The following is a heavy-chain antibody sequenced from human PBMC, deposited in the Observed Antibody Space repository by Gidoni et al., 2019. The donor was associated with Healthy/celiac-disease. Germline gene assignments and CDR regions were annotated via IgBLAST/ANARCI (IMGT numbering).Heavy chain of an antibody. J-gene: IGHJ5*02. CDR3: ARDWQYYYDSSGYYYAQGFDP. V-gene: IGHV1-46*01. Sequence: QVQLVQSGAEVKKPGASVKVSCKASGYTFTSYYMHWVRQAPGQGLEWMGIINPSGGSTSYAQKFQGRVTMTRDTSTSTVYMELSSLRSEDTAVYYCARDWQYYYDSSGYYYAQGFDPWGQGTLVTVSS. CDR1: GYTFTSYY. CDR2: INPSGGST. D-gene: IGHD3-22*01.